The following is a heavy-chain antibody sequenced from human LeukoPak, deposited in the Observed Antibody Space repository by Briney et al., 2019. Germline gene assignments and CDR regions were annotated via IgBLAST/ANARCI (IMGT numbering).Heavy chain of an antibody. D-gene: IGHD6-13*01. CDR1: GGSISSYY. J-gene: IGHJ4*02. CDR2: IYYSGST. V-gene: IGHV4-59*08. Sequence: PSETLSLTCTVSGGSISSYYWSWIRQPPGKGLEWIGYIYYSGSTNYNPSLKSRVIISVDTSKNQFSLKLSSVTAADTAVYYCARQEYSAAGREKDYFDYWGQGTLVTVSS. CDR3: ARQEYSAAGREKDYFDY.